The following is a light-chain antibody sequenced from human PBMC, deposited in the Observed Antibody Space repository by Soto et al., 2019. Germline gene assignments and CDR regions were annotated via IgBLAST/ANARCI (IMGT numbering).Light chain of an antibody. J-gene: IGKJ2*01. CDR3: QQYNTYPVT. V-gene: IGKV1-5*03. CDR1: RGISSW. Sequence: DIQMTQSPSTLSASVGARVTITCRASRGISSWLAWYQKKPGKAPKRLIYKASSLESGVPSRFSGSESGTEFTLTISSLQPDDFATDYCQQYNTYPVTFGQGTKLEIK. CDR2: KAS.